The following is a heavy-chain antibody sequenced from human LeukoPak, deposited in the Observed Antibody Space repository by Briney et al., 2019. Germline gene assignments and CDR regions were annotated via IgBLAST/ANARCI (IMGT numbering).Heavy chain of an antibody. V-gene: IGHV3-53*01. CDR3: ARESYRDGYMFY. CDR2: IYSGGNT. D-gene: IGHD5-24*01. CDR1: GFTVSSNY. Sequence: GGSLRLSCAASGFTVSSNYMSWVRQAPGKGLEWVSVIYSGGNTYYADSVKGRFTISRDNSKNTLYLQMNSLRAEDTAVYYCARESYRDGYMFYWGQGTLVTVSS. J-gene: IGHJ4*02.